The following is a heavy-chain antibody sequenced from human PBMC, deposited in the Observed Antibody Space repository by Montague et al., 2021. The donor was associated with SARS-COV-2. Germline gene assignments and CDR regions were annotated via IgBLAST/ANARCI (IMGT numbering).Heavy chain of an antibody. Sequence: SLRLSCAASGFTFSSYSMNWVRQAPGKGLEWVSFISSSSSYIYYADSVKGRFTISRDNAKNSLYLQMNSLRAEDTAVYYCARSLYYYDSSGYYYFDYWGQGTLVTVSS. CDR1: GFTFSSYS. D-gene: IGHD3-22*01. J-gene: IGHJ4*02. CDR3: ARSLYYYDSSGYYYFDY. CDR2: ISSSSSYI. V-gene: IGHV3-21*01.